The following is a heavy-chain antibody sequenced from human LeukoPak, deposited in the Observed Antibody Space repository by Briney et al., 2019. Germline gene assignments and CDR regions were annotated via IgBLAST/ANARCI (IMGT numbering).Heavy chain of an antibody. Sequence: GGSLRLSCAASGFTFSSYAMHWVRQAPGKGLEWVAVISYDGSNKYYADSVKGRFTISRDNSKNTLYLQMNSLRAEDTAVYYCAPEVVTLYWGQGTLVTVSS. D-gene: IGHD3-22*01. CDR3: APEVVTLY. CDR1: GFTFSSYA. J-gene: IGHJ4*02. V-gene: IGHV3-30*04. CDR2: ISYDGSNK.